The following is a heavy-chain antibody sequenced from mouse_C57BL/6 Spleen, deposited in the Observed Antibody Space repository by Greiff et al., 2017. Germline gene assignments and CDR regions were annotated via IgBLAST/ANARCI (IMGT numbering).Heavy chain of an antibody. CDR1: GYTFTSYW. J-gene: IGHJ3*01. Sequence: VQLQQPGAELVKPGASVKMSCKASGYTFTSYWITWVKQRPGQGLEWIGDIYPGSGSTNYNEKFKSKATLTVETSSSTAYMQLSSLTSEDSAVYYCARRLPEGFAYWGQGTLVTVSA. D-gene: IGHD5-5*01. CDR2: IYPGSGST. V-gene: IGHV1-55*01. CDR3: ARRLPEGFAY.